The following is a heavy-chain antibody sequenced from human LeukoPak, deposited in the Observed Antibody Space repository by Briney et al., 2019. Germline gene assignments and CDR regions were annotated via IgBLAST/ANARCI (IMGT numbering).Heavy chain of an antibody. CDR2: IYYSGST. J-gene: IGHJ4*02. V-gene: IGHV4-61*01. Sequence: SETLSLTCTVSGGPVSSGSYYWSWIRQPPGKGLEWIGYIYYSGSTNYNPSLKSRVTISVDTSKNQFSLKLSSVTAADTAVYYCARGLPGYDFWSGYYSSYFDYWGQGTLSPSPQ. CDR3: ARGLPGYDFWSGYYSSYFDY. D-gene: IGHD3-3*01. CDR1: GGPVSSGSYY.